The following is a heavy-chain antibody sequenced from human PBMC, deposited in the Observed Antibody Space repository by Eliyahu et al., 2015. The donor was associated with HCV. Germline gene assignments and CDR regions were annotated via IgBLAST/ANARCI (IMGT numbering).Heavy chain of an antibody. CDR1: GYTFTSYY. CDR2: IKPSGGST. Sequence: QVQLVQSGAEVKKPGASVKVSCKASGYTFTSYYMHWVRQAPGQGLEWMGIIKPSGGSTSYAQKFQGRVTMTRDTSTSTVYMELSSLRSEDTAVYYCARDRGEHNWDYWGQGTLVTVSS. J-gene: IGHJ4*02. V-gene: IGHV1-46*01. CDR3: ARDRGEHNWDY. D-gene: IGHD1-1*01.